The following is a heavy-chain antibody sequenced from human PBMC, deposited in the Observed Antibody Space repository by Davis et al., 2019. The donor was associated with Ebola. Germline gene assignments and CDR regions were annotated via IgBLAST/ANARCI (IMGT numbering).Heavy chain of an antibody. CDR3: ARDPPHYYDSSGYYPSWFDP. Sequence: ASVKVSCKASGYTFTSYYMHWVRQAPGQGLEWMGIINPSGGSTSYAQKFQGRVTMTRDTSTSTVYMELSSLRSGDTAVYYCARDPPHYYDSSGYYPSWFDPWGQGTLVTVSS. CDR2: INPSGGST. J-gene: IGHJ5*02. V-gene: IGHV1-46*01. D-gene: IGHD3-22*01. CDR1: GYTFTSYY.